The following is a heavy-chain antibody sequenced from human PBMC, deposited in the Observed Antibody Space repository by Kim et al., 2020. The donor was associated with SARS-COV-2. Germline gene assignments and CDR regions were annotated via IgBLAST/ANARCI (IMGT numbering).Heavy chain of an antibody. Sequence: GGSLRLSCAASGFTFSSYGMHWVRQAPGKGLEWVAVIWYDGSNKYYADSVKGRFTISRDNSKNTLYLQMNSLRAEDTAVYYCAKDNGSGWWGNSIMWGHFDYWGQGTLVTVSS. V-gene: IGHV3-33*06. CDR1: GFTFSSYG. J-gene: IGHJ4*02. CDR3: AKDNGSGWWGNSIMWGHFDY. CDR2: IWYDGSNK. D-gene: IGHD6-19*01.